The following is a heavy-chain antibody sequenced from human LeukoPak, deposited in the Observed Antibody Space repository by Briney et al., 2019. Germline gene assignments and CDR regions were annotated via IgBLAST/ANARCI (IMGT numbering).Heavy chain of an antibody. V-gene: IGHV4-39*01. CDR2: IYYSGST. CDR3: ARQSIFGVAEGWFDP. Sequence: SETLSLTCTVSGGSISSSSYSWGWIRQPPGKGLEWIGSIYYSGSTYYNPSLKSRVTISVDTSKNQFSLKLSSVTAADTAVYYCARQSIFGVAEGWFDPWGQGTLVTVSS. J-gene: IGHJ5*02. D-gene: IGHD3-3*02. CDR1: GGSISSSSYS.